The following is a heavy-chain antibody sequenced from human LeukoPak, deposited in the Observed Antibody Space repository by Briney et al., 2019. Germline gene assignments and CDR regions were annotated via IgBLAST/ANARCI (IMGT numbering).Heavy chain of an antibody. J-gene: IGHJ4*02. Sequence: ASVKVSCKASGYTFTNYYVHWVRQAPGQGLEWMGLINPSGGSTSYAQKFQGRVTMTRDTSTTTVYMELSSPRSEDTAVYYCARGYTYGPPTDDYWGQGTLVTVSS. D-gene: IGHD5-18*01. CDR2: INPSGGST. CDR3: ARGYTYGPPTDDY. V-gene: IGHV1-46*03. CDR1: GYTFTNYY.